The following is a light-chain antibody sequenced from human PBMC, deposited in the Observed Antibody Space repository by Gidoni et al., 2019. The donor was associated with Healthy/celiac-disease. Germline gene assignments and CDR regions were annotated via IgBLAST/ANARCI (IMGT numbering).Light chain of an antibody. Sequence: EIVLTQSPATLSLSPGERATLSCRASQSVSSYLAWYQQKPGQAPRLLMYDASNRATGIPARFSGSGSGTDFTLTISSLEPEDFAVYYCQQRSNWRYTFXXXTKLEIK. J-gene: IGKJ2*01. CDR2: DAS. CDR1: QSVSSY. V-gene: IGKV3-11*01. CDR3: QQRSNWRYT.